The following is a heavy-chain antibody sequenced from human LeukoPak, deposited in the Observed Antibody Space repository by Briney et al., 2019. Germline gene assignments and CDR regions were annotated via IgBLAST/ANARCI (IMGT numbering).Heavy chain of an antibody. CDR1: GFTFSDYA. Sequence: GGSLRLSCAASGFTFSDYALSWVRQTPGKGLEWVAATTGSSGDTYHADSVKGRFTISRDNSKNTLCLQMNSLRAEDTAVYYCARLAEIAAAGTWAFDYWGQGTLVTVSS. CDR2: TTGSSGDT. J-gene: IGHJ4*02. CDR3: ARLAEIAAAGTWAFDY. V-gene: IGHV3-23*01. D-gene: IGHD6-13*01.